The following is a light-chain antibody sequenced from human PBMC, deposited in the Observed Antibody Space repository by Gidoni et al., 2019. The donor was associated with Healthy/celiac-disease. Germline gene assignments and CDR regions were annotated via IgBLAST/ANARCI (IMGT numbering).Light chain of an antibody. Sequence: DIQMTQSPSSLSASVGDRVTITCRASQSIISYLNWYQQKPGKAPKLLIYAASSLQSGVPSRFSGSGSGTDFTLPISSLQPEDFATYYCQQSYSTPRTFGGGTKVEIK. V-gene: IGKV1-39*01. J-gene: IGKJ4*01. CDR3: QQSYSTPRT. CDR1: QSIISY. CDR2: AAS.